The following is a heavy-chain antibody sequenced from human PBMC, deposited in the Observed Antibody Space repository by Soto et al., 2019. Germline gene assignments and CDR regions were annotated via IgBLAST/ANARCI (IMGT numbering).Heavy chain of an antibody. V-gene: IGHV1-3*01. Sequence: GASVKVSCKASGYTFTSYAMHWVRQAPGQRLEWMGWINAGNGNTKYSQKFQGRVTITRDTSASTAYMELSSLRSEDTAVYYCARDPGRGYDPYFDYWGQGTLVTVS. CDR2: INAGNGNT. D-gene: IGHD5-12*01. CDR1: GYTFTSYA. CDR3: ARDPGRGYDPYFDY. J-gene: IGHJ4*02.